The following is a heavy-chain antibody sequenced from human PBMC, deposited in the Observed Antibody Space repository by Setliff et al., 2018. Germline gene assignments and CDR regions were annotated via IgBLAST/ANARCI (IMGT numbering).Heavy chain of an antibody. J-gene: IGHJ5*02. CDR2: IKPKSGGT. V-gene: IGHV1-2*02. D-gene: IGHD3-16*01. Sequence: GASVKVSCKASGSSFTDYYMHWVRQVPGRGLAWMGWIKPKSGGTRYAQKFQGRVTMTRDTSISTAYMELSSLRSDDTAVYYCARDGISWLMWFDPWGQGTRVTVSS. CDR1: GSSFTDYY. CDR3: ARDGISWLMWFDP.